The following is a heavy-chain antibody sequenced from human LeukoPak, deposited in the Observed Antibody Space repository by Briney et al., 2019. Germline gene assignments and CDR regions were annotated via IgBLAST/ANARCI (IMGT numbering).Heavy chain of an antibody. V-gene: IGHV1-3*01. D-gene: IGHD5-24*01. CDR2: INAGNGNT. CDR3: ARGRWSATTASYYLDF. J-gene: IGHJ4*02. Sequence: ASVKVSCKASEYTFTDYAINWVHQAPGQRLEWMGWINAGNGNTRYSQRFQGRVTITRDTSASTAYMELSSLTSEDTAVYYCARGRWSATTASYYLDFWGQGTLVTVSS. CDR1: EYTFTDYA.